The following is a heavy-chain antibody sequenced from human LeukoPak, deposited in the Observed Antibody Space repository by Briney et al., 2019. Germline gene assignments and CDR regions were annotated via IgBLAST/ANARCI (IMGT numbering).Heavy chain of an antibody. Sequence: LSETLSLTCAVYDESFSGYYCSWIRQPPRKGLEWIGEIDHSGSTNYNPSLQSRVTISVDTSKNQFSLKVSSVSAADTAVYYCARGNRPYGEHEAFDIWGHGTTVTVSP. CDR3: ARGNRPYGEHEAFDI. D-gene: IGHD3-10*01. CDR1: DESFSGYY. J-gene: IGHJ3*02. V-gene: IGHV4-34*01. CDR2: IDHSGST.